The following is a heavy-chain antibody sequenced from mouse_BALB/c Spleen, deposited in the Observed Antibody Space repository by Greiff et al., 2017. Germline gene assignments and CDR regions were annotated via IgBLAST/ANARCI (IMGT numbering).Heavy chain of an antibody. Sequence: EVKLVESGPGLVKPSQSLSLTCTVTGYSITSDYAWNWIRQFPGNKLEWMGYISYSGSTSYNPSLKSRISITRDTSKNQFFLQLNSVTTEDTATYYCARGPFYGLYYFDYWGQGTTLTVSS. CDR1: GYSITSDYA. CDR3: ARGPFYGLYYFDY. CDR2: ISYSGST. V-gene: IGHV3-2*02. J-gene: IGHJ2*01. D-gene: IGHD1-2*01.